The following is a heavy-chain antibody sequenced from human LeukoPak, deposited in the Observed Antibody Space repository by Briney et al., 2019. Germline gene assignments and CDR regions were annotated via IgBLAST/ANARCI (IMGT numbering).Heavy chain of an antibody. CDR1: GFTFSSYW. J-gene: IGHJ3*02. CDR3: ARLYSSIWTDDAFDI. Sequence: GGSLRLSCAASGFTFSSYWMHWVRQPPGKGLVWVSRINSGGSSTGYADSVKGRFTISRDNAKNTLYLQMNSLRADDTAVYYCARLYSSIWTDDAFDIWGQGTVVTVSS. CDR2: INSGGSST. D-gene: IGHD6-13*01. V-gene: IGHV3-74*01.